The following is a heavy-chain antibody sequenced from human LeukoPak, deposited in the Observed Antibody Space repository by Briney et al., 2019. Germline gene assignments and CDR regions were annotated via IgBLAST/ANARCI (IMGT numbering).Heavy chain of an antibody. CDR3: ARVDTANYYYYMDV. D-gene: IGHD3-22*01. CDR1: GYTFTTYG. CDR2: ISTFNGHT. J-gene: IGHJ6*03. V-gene: IGHV1-18*01. Sequence: ASVRVSCKASGYTFTTYGISWVRQAPGHGLEWMGWISTFNGHTNYAQSRQDRVTMTTDTATSTVYMELSSLTLDDTAVYYCARVDTANYYYYMDVWGKGTPVTVSS.